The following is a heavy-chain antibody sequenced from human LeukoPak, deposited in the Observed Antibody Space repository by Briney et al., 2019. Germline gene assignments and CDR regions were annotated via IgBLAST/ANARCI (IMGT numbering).Heavy chain of an antibody. CDR3: ARDYDSSGLDY. Sequence: SETLSLTCTVSGYSISSGYYWGWIRQPPGKGLEWIGSIYHSGSTYYNPSLKSRDTISVDTSKNQFSLKLSSVTAADTAVYYCARDYDSSGLDYWGQGTLVTVSS. CDR1: GYSISSGYY. J-gene: IGHJ4*02. D-gene: IGHD3-22*01. CDR2: IYHSGST. V-gene: IGHV4-38-2*02.